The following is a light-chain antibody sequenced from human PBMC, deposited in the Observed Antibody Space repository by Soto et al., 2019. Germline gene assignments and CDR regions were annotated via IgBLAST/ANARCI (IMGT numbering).Light chain of an antibody. V-gene: IGKV3-11*01. CDR1: QNIGTY. CDR2: DVS. Sequence: VVLTRGPAALSLSLGSRATPSCIASQNIGTYLAWYQHRLGQPPRLLIYDVSNRATGIPVRFSGSGSGTDFTLNISRLEPEDFAVYYCQQYGSLSWTFGQGTKVDIK. J-gene: IGKJ1*01. CDR3: QQYGSLSWT.